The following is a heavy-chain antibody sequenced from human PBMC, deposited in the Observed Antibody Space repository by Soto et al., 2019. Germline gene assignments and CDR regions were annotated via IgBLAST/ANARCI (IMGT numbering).Heavy chain of an antibody. Sequence: QVQLVQSGAAVKKPGSSVKVSCKASGDTLSHYGVSWVRQVPGKGLEGMGGTTATLGTRDYAQKFQRRMTITADEATTTSYMEPNSLASDDTAVYYCAAGDSSDTGDHWGQGTLVTVSS. D-gene: IGHD6-19*01. CDR1: GDTLSHYG. CDR2: TTATLGTR. V-gene: IGHV1-69*01. J-gene: IGHJ4*02. CDR3: AAGDSSDTGDH.